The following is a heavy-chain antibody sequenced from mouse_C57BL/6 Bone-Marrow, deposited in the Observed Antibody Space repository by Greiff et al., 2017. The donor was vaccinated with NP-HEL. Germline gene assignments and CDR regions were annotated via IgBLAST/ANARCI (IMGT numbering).Heavy chain of an antibody. V-gene: IGHV1-63*01. CDR3: ARGGNWDVSYRYFDV. CDR2: IYPGGGYT. D-gene: IGHD4-1*01. Sequence: QVQLKQSGAELVRPGTSVKMSCKASGYTFTNYWIGWAKQRPGHGLEWIGDIYPGGGYTNYTEKFKGKATLTADKSSSTAYRQFSSLTSEDSAIYYCARGGNWDVSYRYFDVWAQGPQSPSPQ. J-gene: IGHJ1*03. CDR1: GYTFTNYW.